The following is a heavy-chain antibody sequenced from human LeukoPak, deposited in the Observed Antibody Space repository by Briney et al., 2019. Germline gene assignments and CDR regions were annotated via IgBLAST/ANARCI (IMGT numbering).Heavy chain of an antibody. CDR2: ISYSGST. D-gene: IGHD3-22*01. Sequence: SETLSLTCTVSGGSISSYYWSWIRQPPGKGLEWIGYISYSGSTNYNPSLESRVTISADTSKNQFSLKLSSVTAADTAVYYCASDYYYDSSGYHVLEPYGSDHWGQGTRVTVSS. J-gene: IGHJ4*02. CDR1: GGSISSYY. CDR3: ASDYYYDSSGYHVLEPYGSDH. V-gene: IGHV4-59*08.